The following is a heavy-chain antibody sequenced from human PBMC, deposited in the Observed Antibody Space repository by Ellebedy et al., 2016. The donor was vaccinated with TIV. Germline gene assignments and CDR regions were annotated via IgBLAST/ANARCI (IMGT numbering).Heavy chain of an antibody. CDR3: ARDDIAVPGLMEGYYFDH. J-gene: IGHJ4*02. V-gene: IGHV1-46*01. CDR2: INCSGGST. CDR1: GYTFTSYY. Sequence: AASVKVSCKASGYTFTSYYMHWVRQAPGQGLEWMGIINCSGGSTSYALNFHGRVTMTRDTSTSTVYMELGSLRSEDTAVYYCARDDIAVPGLMEGYYFDHWGQGTLVTVSS. D-gene: IGHD6-19*01.